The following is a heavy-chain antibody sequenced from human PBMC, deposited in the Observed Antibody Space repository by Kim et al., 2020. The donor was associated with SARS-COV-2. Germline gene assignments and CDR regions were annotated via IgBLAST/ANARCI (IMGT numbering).Heavy chain of an antibody. D-gene: IGHD1-1*01. CDR3: TRVPGTTLAFWYAFD. CDR2: IRSKVNGYAT. Sequence: GSLRLSCGASGFTFSDSAMHWVRRSSGKGLEWVGRIRSKVNGYATAYSASVRGRLTISRDDSRHTAYLQMNSLKTEDTDGYYCTRVPGTTLAFWYAFD. CDR1: GFTFSDSA. V-gene: IGHV3-73*01. J-gene: IGHJ3*02.